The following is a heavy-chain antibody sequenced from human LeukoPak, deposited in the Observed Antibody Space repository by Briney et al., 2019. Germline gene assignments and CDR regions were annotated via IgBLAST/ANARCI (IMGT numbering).Heavy chain of an antibody. Sequence: GGSLRLTCAASGFTFSSYGMHWVRQAPGKGLEWVAVIWYDGSNKYYADSVKGRFTISRDNSKNTLYLQMNSLRAEDTAVYYCARDTYDDYVPLDYWGQGTLVTVSS. V-gene: IGHV3-33*01. CDR3: ARDTYDDYVPLDY. J-gene: IGHJ4*02. D-gene: IGHD4-17*01. CDR2: IWYDGSNK. CDR1: GFTFSSYG.